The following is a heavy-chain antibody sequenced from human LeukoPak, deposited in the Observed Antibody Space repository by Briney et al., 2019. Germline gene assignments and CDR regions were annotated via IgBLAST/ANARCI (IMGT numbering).Heavy chain of an antibody. CDR3: AREPYGSGSQPVDY. CDR2: IIPIFGTA. V-gene: IGHV1-69*05. Sequence: GSSVKVSCKASGGTFSSYAISWVRQAPGQGLEWMGRIIPIFGTANYAQKFQGRVTITTDESTSTAYIELSSLRSEDTAMYYCAREPYGSGSQPVDYWGQGTLVTVSS. D-gene: IGHD3-10*01. CDR1: GGTFSSYA. J-gene: IGHJ4*02.